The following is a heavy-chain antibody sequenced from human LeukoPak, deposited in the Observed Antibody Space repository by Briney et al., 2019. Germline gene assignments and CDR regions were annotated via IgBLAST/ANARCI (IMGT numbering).Heavy chain of an antibody. V-gene: IGHV1-69*13. D-gene: IGHD6-13*01. J-gene: IGHJ6*02. CDR1: GGTFSSYA. CDR2: IIPIFGTA. CDR3: ARDGLSYSSSWFNYYYYGMDV. Sequence: ASVKVSRKASGGTFSSYAISWVLQAPGQGLEWMGGIIPIFGTANYAQKFQGRVTITADESTSTAYMELSSLRSEDTAVYYCARDGLSYSSSWFNYYYYGMDVWGQGTTVTVSS.